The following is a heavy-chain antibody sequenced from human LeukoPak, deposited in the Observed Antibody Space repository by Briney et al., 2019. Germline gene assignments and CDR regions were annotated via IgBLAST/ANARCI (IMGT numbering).Heavy chain of an antibody. CDR3: ARGSAMAQKQLVRHFDS. CDR2: VSAYNGNT. Sequence: ASVKVSCKASGYTFTSYGISWVRQAPGQGLEWMGWVSAYNGNTKYAQKLQDRVTMTTDTSTTTAYMEVRSLTSDDTAVYYCARGSAMAQKQLVRHFDSWGQGTLVIVSS. J-gene: IGHJ4*02. CDR1: GYTFTSYG. D-gene: IGHD6-6*01. V-gene: IGHV1-18*01.